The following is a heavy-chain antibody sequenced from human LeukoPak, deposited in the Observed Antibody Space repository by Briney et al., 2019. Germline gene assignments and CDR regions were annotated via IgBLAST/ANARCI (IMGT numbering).Heavy chain of an antibody. J-gene: IGHJ4*02. CDR1: GGSISSYY. CDR2: IYYSGST. D-gene: IGHD6-13*01. CDR3: ARERAAAGKYYFDY. V-gene: IGHV4-59*01. Sequence: KASETLSLTCTVSGGSISSYYWSWIQQPPGKGLEWIGYIYYSGSTNYNPSLKSRVTMSVDTSKNQFSLKLSSVTAADTAVYYCARERAAAGKYYFDYWGQGTLVTVSS.